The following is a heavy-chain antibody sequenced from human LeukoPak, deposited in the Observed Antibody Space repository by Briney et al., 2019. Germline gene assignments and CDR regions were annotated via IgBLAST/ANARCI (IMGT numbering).Heavy chain of an antibody. CDR3: AKRRTDSSSWYYFDY. Sequence: PGGSLRLSCAASGFTFSSYAMSWVRQAPGKGLEWVSAISGSGGSTYYADSVKGRFTISRDNSKNTLYLQMNSLRAEDTAVYYCAKRRTDSSSWYYFDYWGQGTLVTVSS. CDR2: ISGSGGST. CDR1: GFTFSSYA. V-gene: IGHV3-23*01. D-gene: IGHD6-13*01. J-gene: IGHJ4*02.